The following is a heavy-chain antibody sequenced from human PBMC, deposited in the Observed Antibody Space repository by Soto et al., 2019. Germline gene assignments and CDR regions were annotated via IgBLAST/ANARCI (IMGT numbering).Heavy chain of an antibody. Sequence: QVQLQESGPGMVKPSQTLSLTCTVSGGSISSGDYHWSWIRQHPGKGLEWIGYIYYSGTTYYNPSLKSRVTIAVDTSKNQFSLKLSSVTAADTAVYYCASEVIVVVPAARYMDVWGKWTTVTVSS. D-gene: IGHD2-2*01. CDR2: IYYSGTT. J-gene: IGHJ6*03. V-gene: IGHV4-31*03. CDR3: ASEVIVVVPAARYMDV. CDR1: GGSISSGDYH.